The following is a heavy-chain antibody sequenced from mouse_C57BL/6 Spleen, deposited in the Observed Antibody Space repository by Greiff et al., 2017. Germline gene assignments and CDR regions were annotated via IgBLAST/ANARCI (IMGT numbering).Heavy chain of an antibody. CDR1: GYTFTSYW. CDR3: ASQLGRDWFAY. J-gene: IGHJ3*01. Sequence: VQLQQPGAELVKPGASVKSSCKASGYTFTSYWMHWVKQRPGQGLEWIGMIHPNSGSTNYNEKFKSKATLTVDKSSSTAYMQLSSLTSEDSAVYYCASQLGRDWFAYWGQGTLVTVSA. D-gene: IGHD4-1*02. V-gene: IGHV1-64*01. CDR2: IHPNSGST.